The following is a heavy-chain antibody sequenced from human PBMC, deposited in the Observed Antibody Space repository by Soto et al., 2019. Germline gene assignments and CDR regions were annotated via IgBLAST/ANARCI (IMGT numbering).Heavy chain of an antibody. CDR3: ARGDGVRDAFDI. V-gene: IGHV1-69*02. CDR2: IIPILGIA. D-gene: IGHD2-8*01. CDR1: GGTFSSYT. Sequence: QVQLVQSGAEVKKPGSSVKVSCKASGGTFSSYTISWVRQAPGQGLEWMGRIIPILGIANYAQKFQSRVTITAEKSTSTAYMELSSLRSEDTAVYYCARGDGVRDAFDIWGQGTMVTVSS. J-gene: IGHJ3*02.